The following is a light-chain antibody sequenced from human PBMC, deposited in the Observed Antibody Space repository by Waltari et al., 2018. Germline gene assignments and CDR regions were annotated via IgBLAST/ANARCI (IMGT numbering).Light chain of an antibody. CDR2: EVS. J-gene: IGLJ2*01. Sequence: QSALTQPASVSGSPGQSITISCTGTSRDVGGYTYVSWYQQHPGKAPKLMIYEVSNRPSGVSNRFSGSKSGNTASLTISGLQAEDEADYYCSSYTSSSTPYVVFGGGTKLTVL. V-gene: IGLV2-14*01. CDR1: SRDVGGYTY. CDR3: SSYTSSSTPYVV.